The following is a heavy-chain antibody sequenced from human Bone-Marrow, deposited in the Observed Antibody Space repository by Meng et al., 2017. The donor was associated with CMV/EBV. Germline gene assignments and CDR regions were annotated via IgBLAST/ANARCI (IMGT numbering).Heavy chain of an antibody. CDR2: INSNSGAT. V-gene: IGHV1-2*02. Sequence: ASVKVSCKALGYSFTADFIFWVRQAPGQGLEWMGWINSNSGATNYAQNFQGRVTMTRDTSISTVYMDLNSLTSDDTAIYYCVPYRTSSYWFGPWGQG. CDR3: VPYRTSSYWFGP. CDR1: GYSFTADF. J-gene: IGHJ5*02. D-gene: IGHD3-16*01.